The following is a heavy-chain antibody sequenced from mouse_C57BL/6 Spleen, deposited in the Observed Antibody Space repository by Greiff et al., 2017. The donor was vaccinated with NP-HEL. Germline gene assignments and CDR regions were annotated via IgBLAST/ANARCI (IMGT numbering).Heavy chain of an antibody. Sequence: QVHVKQPGAELVKPGASVKMSCKASGYTFTSYWITWVKQRPGQGLEWIGDIYPGSGSTNYNEKFKSKATLTVDTSSSTAYMQLSSLTSEDSAVYYCAREGIYYGFDYWGQGTTLTVSS. CDR1: GYTFTSYW. V-gene: IGHV1-55*01. D-gene: IGHD2-1*01. J-gene: IGHJ2*01. CDR2: IYPGSGST. CDR3: AREGIYYGFDY.